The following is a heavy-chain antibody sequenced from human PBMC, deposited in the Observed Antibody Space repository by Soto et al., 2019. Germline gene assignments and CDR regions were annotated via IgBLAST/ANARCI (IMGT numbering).Heavy chain of an antibody. V-gene: IGHV1-69*13. CDR3: ASNNIVVVVAATNYYYYGMDV. CDR2: TIPIFGTA. CDR1: GGTFSSYA. Sequence: ASVKVSCKASGGTFSSYAISWVRQAPGQGLEWMGGTIPIFGTANYAQKFQGRVTITADESTSTAYMELSSLRSEDTAVYYCASNNIVVVVAATNYYYYGMDVWGQGTTVTVSS. D-gene: IGHD2-15*01. J-gene: IGHJ6*02.